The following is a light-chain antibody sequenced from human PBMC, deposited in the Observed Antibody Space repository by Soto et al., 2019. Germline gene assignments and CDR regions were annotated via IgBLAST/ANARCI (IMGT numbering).Light chain of an antibody. CDR3: QAWDSTTVV. J-gene: IGLJ2*01. CDR1: KLGDKY. Sequence: SYELTQPPSVSVSPGQTASITCFGDKLGDKYASWYQQKPGQSPVVVIYQDIKRPSGIPERFSGSNSGNTATLTISGTQAMDEADYYCQAWDSTTVVFGGGTKLTVL. V-gene: IGLV3-1*01. CDR2: QDI.